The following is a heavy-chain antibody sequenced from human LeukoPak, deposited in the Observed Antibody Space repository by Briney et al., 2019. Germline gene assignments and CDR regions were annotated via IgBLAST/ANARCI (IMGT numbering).Heavy chain of an antibody. D-gene: IGHD2-21*02. CDR3: AVVVTAIPWY. J-gene: IGHJ4*02. V-gene: IGHV3-66*01. Sequence: GGSLRLSCAASGFTVSSNYMSWVRQAPGQGLEWVSVIYSGGSTYYADSVKGRFTISRDNAKNSLYLQMNSLGAEDTAVYYCAVVVTAIPWYWGQGTLVTVSS. CDR1: GFTVSSNY. CDR2: IYSGGST.